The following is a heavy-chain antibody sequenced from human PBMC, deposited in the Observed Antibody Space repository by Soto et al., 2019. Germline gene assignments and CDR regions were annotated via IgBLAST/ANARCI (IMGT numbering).Heavy chain of an antibody. J-gene: IGHJ4*02. D-gene: IGHD1-26*01. Sequence: QVQLQESGPGLVKPSETLSLTCTVSGGSISSYYWSWIRQPPGKGLEWIGYIYYSGSTNYNPSLKSRVTISVDTSKNQFSLKLSSVTAADTAVYYCARDKGGATRYWGQGTLVTVSS. V-gene: IGHV4-59*01. CDR1: GGSISSYY. CDR3: ARDKGGATRY. CDR2: IYYSGST.